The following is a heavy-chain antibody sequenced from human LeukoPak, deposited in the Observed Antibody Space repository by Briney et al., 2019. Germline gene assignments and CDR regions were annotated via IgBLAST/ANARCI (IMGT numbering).Heavy chain of an antibody. CDR2: ISSSGSTI. V-gene: IGHV3-11*01. Sequence: GGSLRLSCAASGFTFSDYYMSWIRQAPGKGLEGVSYISSSGSTIYYADAVKGRFIISRDNAKNSLYLQMNSLRAEDTAVYYCARGAFSGYETFDYWGQGTLVTVSS. J-gene: IGHJ4*02. D-gene: IGHD5-12*01. CDR3: ARGAFSGYETFDY. CDR1: GFTFSDYY.